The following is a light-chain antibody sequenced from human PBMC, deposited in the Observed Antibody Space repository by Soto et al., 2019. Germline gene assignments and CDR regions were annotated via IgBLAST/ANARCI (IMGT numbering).Light chain of an antibody. CDR1: SSNIGSNY. J-gene: IGLJ2*01. CDR3: AAGDDRLSGPV. CDR2: TNN. Sequence: QSVLTQPPSASGTPGQRVTISCSGSSSNIGSNYIYWYQQIPGTAPTIVIYTNNQRPSGVPDRFSGSKSGTSASLAISGLRSEDEAVYYCAAGDDRLSGPVFGGGTKLTVL. V-gene: IGLV1-47*02.